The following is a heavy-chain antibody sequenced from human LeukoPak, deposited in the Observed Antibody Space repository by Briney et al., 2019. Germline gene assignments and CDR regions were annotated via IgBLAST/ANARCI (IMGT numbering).Heavy chain of an antibody. V-gene: IGHV4-4*07. CDR2: IYTSGIT. CDR3: ARKDGDF. J-gene: IGHJ4*02. CDR1: GGSISSYY. Sequence: SETLSLTCTVSGGSISSYYWTWIRQPAGKGLEWIGRIYTSGITNYNPSLESRLTMSLDTSKNQISLRLSSVTAADTAVYYCARKDGDFWGQGTLVTVSS.